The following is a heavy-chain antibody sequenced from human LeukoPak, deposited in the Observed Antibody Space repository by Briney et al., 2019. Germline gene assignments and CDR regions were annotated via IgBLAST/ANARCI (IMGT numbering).Heavy chain of an antibody. J-gene: IGHJ1*01. D-gene: IGHD2-8*02. CDR2: ISWNSVRL. CDR1: GFTFDDYD. CDR3: SKSGGAARARGYLQH. V-gene: IGHV3-9*01. Sequence: PGRSLRLSCATSGFTFDDYDMHWVRHAPGKGLEWVSGISWNSVRLGNADFVGGRFTISRDNAEKSLHLHMNSLRPEDTAVYYCSKSGGAARARGYLQHWGQGALVTVSS.